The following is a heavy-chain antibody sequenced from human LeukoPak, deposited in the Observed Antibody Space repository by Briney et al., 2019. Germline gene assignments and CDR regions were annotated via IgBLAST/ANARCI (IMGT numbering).Heavy chain of an antibody. CDR2: IYRSGDT. CDR3: ARFGYGAWFDP. J-gene: IGHJ5*02. CDR1: TGAMSRGGYY. Sequence: SETLCLTCTVSTGAMSRGGYYWSWIGQPPGQGLEWIGYIYRSGDTYYNPSLKSRATISVDKSKNQFSLKLSSVTAADTAVYYCARFGYGAWFDPWGQGTLVTLSS. D-gene: IGHD3-10*01. V-gene: IGHV4-30-2*01.